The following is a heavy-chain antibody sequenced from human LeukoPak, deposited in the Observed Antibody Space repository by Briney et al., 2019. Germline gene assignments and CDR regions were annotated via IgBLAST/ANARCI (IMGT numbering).Heavy chain of an antibody. CDR2: INHSGST. CDR3: ARRPFLFYGSGKIFDY. Sequence: PSETLSLTCAVYGGSFSGYYWSWIRQPPGKGLEWIGEINHSGSTNYNPSLKSRVTISVDTSKNQFSLKLSSVTAADTAVYYCARRPFLFYGSGKIFDYWGQGTLVTVSS. V-gene: IGHV4-34*01. J-gene: IGHJ4*02. D-gene: IGHD3-10*01. CDR1: GGSFSGYY.